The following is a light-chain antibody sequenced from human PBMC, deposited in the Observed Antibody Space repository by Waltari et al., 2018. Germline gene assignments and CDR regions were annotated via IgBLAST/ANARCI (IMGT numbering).Light chain of an antibody. J-gene: IGLJ2*01. CDR2: QDN. CDR1: KLGKNF. V-gene: IGLV3-1*01. Sequence: SSALTQPPSVSVSPGQTAKIPCSGDKLGKNFVPGQQHKPVQSPLLIMYQDNKRPSGIPERFSGSISGNTVTLTISGTQAMEEADYYCQAWDSTTDVVFGGGTKLTVL. CDR3: QAWDSTTDVV.